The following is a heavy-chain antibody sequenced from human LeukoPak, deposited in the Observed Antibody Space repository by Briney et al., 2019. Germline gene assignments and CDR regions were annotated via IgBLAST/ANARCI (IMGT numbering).Heavy chain of an antibody. Sequence: PGGSLRLSCAASGFTFSSYAMSWVRQAPGKGLEWVSAISGSGGCTYYADSVKGRFTISRDNSKNTLYLQMNSLRAEDTAVYYCAKLNDFWSGYSDYWGQGTLVTVSS. J-gene: IGHJ4*02. CDR2: ISGSGGCT. V-gene: IGHV3-23*01. D-gene: IGHD3-3*01. CDR1: GFTFSSYA. CDR3: AKLNDFWSGYSDY.